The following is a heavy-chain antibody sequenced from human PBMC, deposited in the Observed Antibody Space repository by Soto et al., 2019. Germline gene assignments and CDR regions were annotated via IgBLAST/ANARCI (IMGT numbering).Heavy chain of an antibody. CDR3: AREGYYYDSSGYQYNWFDP. CDR2: ISAYNGNT. J-gene: IGHJ5*02. V-gene: IGHV1-18*01. D-gene: IGHD3-22*01. Sequence: ASVKVSCKASGYTFTSYGISWVRQAPGQGLEWMGWISAYNGNTNYAQKLQGRVTMTTDTSTSTAYMELRSLRSDDTAVYYCAREGYYYDSSGYQYNWFDPWGQGTLVTVSS. CDR1: GYTFTSYG.